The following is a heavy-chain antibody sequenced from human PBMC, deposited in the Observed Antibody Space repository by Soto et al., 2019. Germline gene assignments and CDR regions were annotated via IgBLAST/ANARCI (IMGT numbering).Heavy chain of an antibody. CDR2: IYYSGST. Sequence: PSETLSLTCTVSGGSISSYYLSWIRQPPGKGLEWIGYIYYSGSTNYNPSLKSRVTISVDTSKNQFSLKLSSVTAADTAVYYCARCTAMVIDYWGQGTLVTVSS. V-gene: IGHV4-59*01. CDR1: GGSISSYY. D-gene: IGHD5-18*01. J-gene: IGHJ4*02. CDR3: ARCTAMVIDY.